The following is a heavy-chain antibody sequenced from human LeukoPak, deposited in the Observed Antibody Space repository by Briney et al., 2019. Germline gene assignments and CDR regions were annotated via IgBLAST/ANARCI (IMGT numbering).Heavy chain of an antibody. V-gene: IGHV4-39*07. CDR1: GGSVSSSSYY. Sequence: PSKTLSLTCTVSGGSVSSSSYYWGWIRQPPGKGLEWIGSIYYSGSTYYNPSLKSRVTISVDTSKNQFSLKLSSVTAADTAVYYCARVAGYCSSTSCQKGHFDYWGQGTLVTVSS. D-gene: IGHD2-2*01. CDR2: IYYSGST. CDR3: ARVAGYCSSTSCQKGHFDY. J-gene: IGHJ4*02.